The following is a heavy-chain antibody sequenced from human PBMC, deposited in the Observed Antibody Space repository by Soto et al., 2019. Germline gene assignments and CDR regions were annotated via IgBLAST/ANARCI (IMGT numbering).Heavy chain of an antibody. CDR3: AARELATRGYGMDV. V-gene: IGHV1-58*01. CDR1: GFTFTSSA. Sequence: ASVKVSCKASGFTFTSSAVQWVRQARGQRLEWIGWIDVGSDNTNYAQKFQERVTNTRDMSTSTAYMELSSLRSEDTAVYYCAARELATRGYGMDVWGQGTTVTVS. J-gene: IGHJ6*02. CDR2: IDVGSDNT. D-gene: IGHD1-26*01.